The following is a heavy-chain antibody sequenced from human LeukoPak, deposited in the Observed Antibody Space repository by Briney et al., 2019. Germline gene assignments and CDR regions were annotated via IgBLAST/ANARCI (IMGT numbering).Heavy chain of an antibody. J-gene: IGHJ4*02. CDR1: GGSVTSTNW. CDR3: AREGGFYRPLDY. CDR2: VHLDGRT. V-gene: IGHV4-4*02. D-gene: IGHD3-3*01. Sequence: SGTLSLTCGVSGGSVTSTNWWTWVRQPPGKGLEWIGEVHLDGRTNYNPSLKSRLTMSVDLSENHISLKLTSVTAADTAVYYCAREGGFYRPLDYSGQGTLVAVSS.